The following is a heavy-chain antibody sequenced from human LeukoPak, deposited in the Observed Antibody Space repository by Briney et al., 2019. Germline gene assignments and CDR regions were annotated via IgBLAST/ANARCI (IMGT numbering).Heavy chain of an antibody. D-gene: IGHD2-21*01. CDR1: GFTFISYV. V-gene: IGHV3-23*01. J-gene: IGHJ4*02. CDR2: TSASGGNT. CDR3: AKRAASCGGDCYDY. Sequence: GGSLRLSCAASGFTFISYVMNWVRQAPGKGLEWVSGTSASGGNTHYTDSVKGRFTISRDNSKNTLYLQMNSLRADDTAVYYCAKRAASCGGDCYDYWGQGTLVTVSS.